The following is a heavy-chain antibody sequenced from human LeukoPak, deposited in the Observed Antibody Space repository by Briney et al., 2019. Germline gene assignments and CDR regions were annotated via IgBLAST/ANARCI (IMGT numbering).Heavy chain of an antibody. CDR2: ISVSGGST. CDR3: AKPPRPYCSSTSCYNDAFDI. D-gene: IGHD2-2*02. J-gene: IGHJ3*02. V-gene: IGHV3-23*01. Sequence: GGSLRLSCAASGFTFSSYAMSCVRQAPGKGLECVSAISVSGGSTYYADSVKGRFTISRDNSKNTLYLQMNSPRAEDTAVYYCAKPPRPYCSSTSCYNDAFDIWGQGTMVTVSS. CDR1: GFTFSSYA.